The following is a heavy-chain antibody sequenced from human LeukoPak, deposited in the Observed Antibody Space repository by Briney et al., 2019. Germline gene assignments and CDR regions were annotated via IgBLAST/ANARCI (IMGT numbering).Heavy chain of an antibody. Sequence: SETLSLTCTVSGGSVSSGSYYWSWIRQPPGKGLEWIGYIYYSGSTNYNPSLKSRVTISVDTSKNQFSLKLSSVTAADTAVYYCARAPPYYYDSSGFDYWGQGTLVTVSS. V-gene: IGHV4-61*01. CDR1: GGSVSSGSYY. D-gene: IGHD3-22*01. CDR3: ARAPPYYYDSSGFDY. J-gene: IGHJ4*02. CDR2: IYYSGST.